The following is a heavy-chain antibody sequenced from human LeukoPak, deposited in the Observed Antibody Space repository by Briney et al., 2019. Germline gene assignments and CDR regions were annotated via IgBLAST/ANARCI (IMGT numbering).Heavy chain of an antibody. J-gene: IGHJ4*02. CDR1: GFSVGNNY. CDR2: IRYDGSNK. Sequence: PGGSLRLSCAASGFSVGNNYLSWVRQAPGKGLEWVAFIRYDGSNKYYADSVKGRFTISRDNSKNTLYLQMNSLRAEDTAVYYCAKEAIHGGYYSLWGQGTLVTVSS. CDR3: AKEAIHGGYYSL. D-gene: IGHD3-22*01. V-gene: IGHV3-30*02.